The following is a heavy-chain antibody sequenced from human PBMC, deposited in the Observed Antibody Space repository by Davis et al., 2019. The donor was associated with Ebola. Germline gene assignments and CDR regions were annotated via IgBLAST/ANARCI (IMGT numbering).Heavy chain of an antibody. V-gene: IGHV1-2*06. J-gene: IGHJ4*02. CDR1: GYTFTDYY. CDR2: INPNSGGT. CDR3: ARAPLTVTIDY. Sequence: ASVTVSCKASGYTFTDYYIHCVRQAPGQGLDWMGRINPNSGGTNYAQKFQGRVTMTRDTSISTAYMELSRLRSDDTAVYYCARAPLTVTIDYWGQGTLVTVSS. D-gene: IGHD4-17*01.